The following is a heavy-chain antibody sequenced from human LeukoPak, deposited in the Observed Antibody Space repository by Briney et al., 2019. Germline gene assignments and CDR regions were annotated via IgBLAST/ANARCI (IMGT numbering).Heavy chain of an antibody. V-gene: IGHV3-66*01. CDR3: ARVSLSFDYGGNSESEDAFDI. D-gene: IGHD4-23*01. Sequence: GGSLRLSCAASGFTVSSNYMSWVRQAPGKGLEWVSVIYSGGSTYYADSVKGRFTISRDNSKNTLYLQMSSLRAEDTAVYYCARVSLSFDYGGNSESEDAFDIWGQGTMVTVSS. J-gene: IGHJ3*02. CDR2: IYSGGST. CDR1: GFTVSSNY.